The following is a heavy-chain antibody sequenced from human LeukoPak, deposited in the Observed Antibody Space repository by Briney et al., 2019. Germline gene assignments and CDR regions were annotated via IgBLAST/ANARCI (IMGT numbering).Heavy chain of an antibody. CDR2: IDSGGGPT. D-gene: IGHD1-1*01. Sequence: GGSLRLSCAASGFTFRNYSMSWVRQAPGEGLEWVSVIDSGGGPTYYADSVKGRFTISRDNSKNTLYLQMNSLRAEDVAVYFCAKNSGDNWQYFFDYWGQGTLVTVSS. CDR3: AKNSGDNWQYFFDY. V-gene: IGHV3-23*03. J-gene: IGHJ4*02. CDR1: GFTFRNYS.